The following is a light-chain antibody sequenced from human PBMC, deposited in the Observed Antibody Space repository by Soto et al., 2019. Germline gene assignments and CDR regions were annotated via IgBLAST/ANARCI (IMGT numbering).Light chain of an antibody. V-gene: IGKV3-20*01. CDR1: QSVGGSS. Sequence: EIVMTQSPATLSVSPGERATVSCRASQSVGGSSLAWYQQRPGQAPRLLIYGASSRATGIPDRFSGSGSGTDFTLTISRLEPEDFAVYYCQQYGSSPLTFGGGTKVDIK. CDR2: GAS. CDR3: QQYGSSPLT. J-gene: IGKJ4*01.